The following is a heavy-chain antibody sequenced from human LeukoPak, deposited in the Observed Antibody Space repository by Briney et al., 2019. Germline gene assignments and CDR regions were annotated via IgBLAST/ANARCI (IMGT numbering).Heavy chain of an antibody. J-gene: IGHJ4*02. V-gene: IGHV1-69*13. CDR3: ARDTDFWSGYYLFGY. CDR1: GGTFSSYA. CDR2: IIPIFGTA. Sequence: SVKVSCKASGGTFSSYAISWVRQAPGQGLEWMGGIIPIFGTANYAQKFQGRVTITADESTSTAYMELSSLRSEDTAVYYCARDTDFWSGYYLFGYWGQGTLVTVSS. D-gene: IGHD3-3*01.